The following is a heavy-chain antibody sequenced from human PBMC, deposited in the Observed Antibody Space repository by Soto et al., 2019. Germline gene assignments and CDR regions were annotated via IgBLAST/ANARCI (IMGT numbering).Heavy chain of an antibody. D-gene: IGHD2-2*02. CDR2: ISYDGSRE. V-gene: IGHV3-30*18. Sequence: PGGSLRLSCTGSGFTFSYYGIHWVRQAPGKGLEWVALISYDGSREYYADSVKDRFTISRDNSKNTLYLEMNRVKPEDTAVYYCAKEIAAAAIRLDFSYYGLDVSGQGTTVXV. CDR1: GFTFSYYG. CDR3: AKEIAAAAIRLDFSYYGLDV. J-gene: IGHJ6*02.